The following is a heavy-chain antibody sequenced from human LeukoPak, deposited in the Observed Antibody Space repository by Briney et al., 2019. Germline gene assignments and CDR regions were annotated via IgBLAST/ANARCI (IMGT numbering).Heavy chain of an antibody. CDR1: GSTFSSYS. Sequence: GGSLRLSCAASGSTFSSYSMNWVRQAPGKGLEWVSSISSSSSYIYYADSVKGRFTISRDNAKNSLYLQMNSLRAEDTAVYYCARDYADIVVVRDAFDIWGQGTMVTVSS. V-gene: IGHV3-21*01. CDR2: ISSSSSYI. CDR3: ARDYADIVVVRDAFDI. J-gene: IGHJ3*02. D-gene: IGHD2-2*01.